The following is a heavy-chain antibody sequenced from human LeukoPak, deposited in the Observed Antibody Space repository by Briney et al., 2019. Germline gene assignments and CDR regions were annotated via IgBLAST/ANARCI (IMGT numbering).Heavy chain of an antibody. D-gene: IGHD6-19*01. V-gene: IGHV3-23*01. CDR3: AKKKGYSSGQGSIIDY. Sequence: GGPLRLSCAASGFTFSSYAMSWVRQAPGKGLEWVSDISVSGGSTYYADSVKGRFTISRDNSKNTLYLQVNSLRAEDTAVYYCAKKKGYSSGQGSIIDYWGQGTLVTVSS. CDR2: ISVSGGST. CDR1: GFTFSSYA. J-gene: IGHJ4*02.